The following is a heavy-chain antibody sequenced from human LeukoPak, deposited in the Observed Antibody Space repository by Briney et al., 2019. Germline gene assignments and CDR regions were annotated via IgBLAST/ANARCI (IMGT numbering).Heavy chain of an antibody. D-gene: IGHD3-22*01. CDR3: AKAGYYYDSSGYWYFDY. J-gene: IGHJ4*02. CDR1: GFTFSSYA. Sequence: GGSLRLSCAASGFTFSSYAMSWVRQAPGKGLEWVSAISGSGGSTYYADSVKGRFTISRDNSKDALYLQMNSLRAEDTAVYYCAKAGYYYDSSGYWYFDYWGQGTLVTVSS. V-gene: IGHV3-23*01. CDR2: ISGSGGST.